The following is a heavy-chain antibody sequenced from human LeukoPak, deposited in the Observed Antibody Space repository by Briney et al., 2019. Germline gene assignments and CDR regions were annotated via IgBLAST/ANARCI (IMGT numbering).Heavy chain of an antibody. V-gene: IGHV1-8*01. Sequence: GASVKVSCTPSGYTFTSFDINWVRQAPGQGLEWMGYLNPNNGTTGYAQKFQGRVTLTRGTSRGTAYMEVNSLKSDDTAIYFCARAFYSSSSGGGNYFDYWGLGTMVTVSS. D-gene: IGHD6-6*01. CDR2: LNPNNGTT. J-gene: IGHJ4*01. CDR3: ARAFYSSSSGGGNYFDY. CDR1: GYTFTSFD.